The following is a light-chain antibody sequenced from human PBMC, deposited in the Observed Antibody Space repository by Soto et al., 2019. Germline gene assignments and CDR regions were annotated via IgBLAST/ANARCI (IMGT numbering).Light chain of an antibody. Sequence: EIVMTQSPATLSVSPGERATLSCRASQSVSSNLAWYQQKPGQAPRLLIYGASTRATGIPARFSGSGSGTAFTLTISGLQSEDFALYYCQQYNNWPPYTFGQGTKLEIK. CDR2: GAS. V-gene: IGKV3-15*01. CDR3: QQYNNWPPYT. CDR1: QSVSSN. J-gene: IGKJ2*01.